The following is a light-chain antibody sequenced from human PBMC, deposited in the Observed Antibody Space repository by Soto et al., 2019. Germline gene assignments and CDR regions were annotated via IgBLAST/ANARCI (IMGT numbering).Light chain of an antibody. CDR2: DAS. V-gene: IGKV3-11*01. J-gene: IGKJ1*01. CDR1: QSISTS. CDR3: QQRTNWPPWT. Sequence: DIVLTQSPATLSLSPGETATLSCRASQSISTSLTWYQKKPGQGPRLLIYDASMRATGVPARFSGSGSGTEFTLTIDRLEPEDFAVYYCQQRTNWPPWTFGQGTKVEIK.